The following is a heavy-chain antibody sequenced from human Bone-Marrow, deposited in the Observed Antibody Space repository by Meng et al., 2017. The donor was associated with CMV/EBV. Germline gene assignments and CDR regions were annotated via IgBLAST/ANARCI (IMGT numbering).Heavy chain of an antibody. D-gene: IGHD3-3*01. CDR3: TKGVTIFGVVIGYYFDY. V-gene: IGHV3-23*01. Sequence: GESLKISCAASGFTFSSYAMSWVRQAPGKGLEWVSAISGSGGSTYYADSVKGRFTISRDNSKNTLYLQMNSLRAEDTAVYYCTKGVTIFGVVIGYYFDYWGQGTLVTVYS. CDR1: GFTFSSYA. J-gene: IGHJ4*02. CDR2: ISGSGGST.